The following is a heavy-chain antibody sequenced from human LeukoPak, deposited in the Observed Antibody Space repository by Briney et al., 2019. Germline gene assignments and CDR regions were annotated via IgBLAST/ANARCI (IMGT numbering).Heavy chain of an antibody. D-gene: IGHD2-2*01. J-gene: IGHJ4*02. CDR1: GFTVSSNY. V-gene: IGHV3-53*01. Sequence: GGSLRLSCAASGFTVSSNYMSWVRQAPGKGLEWVSVIYSGGSTYYADSVKGRFTISRDNSKNTLYLQMNSLRAEDTAVYYCARVKVPFYYFDYWGQGTLVTVSS. CDR3: ARVKVPFYYFDY. CDR2: IYSGGST.